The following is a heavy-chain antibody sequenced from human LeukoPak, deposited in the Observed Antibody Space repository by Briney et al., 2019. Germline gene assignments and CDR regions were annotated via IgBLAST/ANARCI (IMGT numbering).Heavy chain of an antibody. D-gene: IGHD6-19*01. CDR3: AREQSGTRGWYTVDY. CDR2: IRPDGDRT. Sequence: GGSLRLSCAASGFTFSTYAITWIRQGPGKGLEWVSAIRPDGDRTYYANSVRGRFTISRDNSKDTVYLQINGLRVEDTAVYYCAREQSGTRGWYTVDYWGQGTLVTVSS. CDR1: GFTFSTYA. J-gene: IGHJ4*02. V-gene: IGHV3-23*01.